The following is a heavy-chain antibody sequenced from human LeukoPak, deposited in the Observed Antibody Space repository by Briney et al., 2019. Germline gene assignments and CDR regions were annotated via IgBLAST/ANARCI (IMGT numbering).Heavy chain of an antibody. CDR3: AKAASSSWPSYYYGMDV. CDR2: ITGSGGNT. D-gene: IGHD6-13*01. CDR1: GFIFSSYS. Sequence: GGSLRLSCAASGFIFSSYSMSWVRQAPGKGLEWVSVITGSGGNTYYADSVKGRFTISKDNSKNTAYLQMSSLRVDDTAVYYCAKAASSSWPSYYYGMDVWGQGTTVTVSS. J-gene: IGHJ6*02. V-gene: IGHV3-23*01.